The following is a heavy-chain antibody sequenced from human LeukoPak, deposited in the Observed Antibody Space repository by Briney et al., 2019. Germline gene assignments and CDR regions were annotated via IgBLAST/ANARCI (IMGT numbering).Heavy chain of an antibody. Sequence: GGSLRLSCAASGFSVTSNHMNWVRQAPGKGLEWVSIIHTGGTTHYADSLNDRFTISRDDSINTLHLQMNSLRAEDTAVYYCARDSSSYYFDYWGQGTLVTVSS. CDR2: IHTGGTT. D-gene: IGHD6-6*01. CDR3: ARDSSSYYFDY. CDR1: GFSVTSNH. V-gene: IGHV3-66*01. J-gene: IGHJ4*02.